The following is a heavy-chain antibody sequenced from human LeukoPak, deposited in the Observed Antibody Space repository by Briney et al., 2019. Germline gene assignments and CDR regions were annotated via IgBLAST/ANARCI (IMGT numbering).Heavy chain of an antibody. D-gene: IGHD5-18*01. J-gene: IGHJ4*02. CDR2: IIPIFGTA. CDR3: ARGSRYSYGYDY. Sequence: SVKVSCKASGGTFSSYAISWVRQAPGQGLEWMGGIIPIFGTANYARKFQGRVTITADESTSTAYMELSSLRSEDTAVYYCARGSRYSYGYDYWGQGTLVTVSS. V-gene: IGHV1-69*13. CDR1: GGTFSSYA.